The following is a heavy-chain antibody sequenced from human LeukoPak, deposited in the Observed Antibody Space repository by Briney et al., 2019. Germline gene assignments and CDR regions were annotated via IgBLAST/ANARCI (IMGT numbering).Heavy chain of an antibody. CDR2: INPKSGRT. CDR3: ARGRSGLAAAGTYDY. D-gene: IGHD6-13*01. J-gene: IGHJ4*02. V-gene: IGHV1-8*01. CDR1: GYTFTSSD. Sequence: ASVKVSCKASGYTFTSSDINWVRQATGQGLEWMGWINPKSGRTGYAKKFQDRVSMTMNTSISTAYMEVSSLRFDDTAVYYCARGRSGLAAAGTYDYRGQGTLITVSS.